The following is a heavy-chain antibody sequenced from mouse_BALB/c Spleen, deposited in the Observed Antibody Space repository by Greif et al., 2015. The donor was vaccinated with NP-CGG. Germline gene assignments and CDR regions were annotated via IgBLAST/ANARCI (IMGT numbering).Heavy chain of an antibody. D-gene: IGHD2-1*01. Sequence: EVKVEESGGGLVKPGGSLKLSCAASGFTFSDYYMYWVRQTPEKRLEWVATISDSGSYTYYPDSVKGRFTISRDNAKNNLYLQMSSLKSEDTAMYYCARDRGNYSYAMDYWGQGTSVTVSS. CDR1: GFTFSDYY. CDR3: ARDRGNYSYAMDY. CDR2: ISDSGSYT. V-gene: IGHV5-4*02. J-gene: IGHJ4*01.